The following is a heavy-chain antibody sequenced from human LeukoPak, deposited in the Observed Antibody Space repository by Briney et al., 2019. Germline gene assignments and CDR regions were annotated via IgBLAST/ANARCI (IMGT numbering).Heavy chain of an antibody. CDR2: MNPNSGNT. Sequence: ASVKVSCKASGYTFTSYDINWVRQATGQGLEWMGWMNPNSGNTGYAQKFQGRVTMTRNTSISTAYMELSSLRSEDTAVYYCARRGEDDSWYYYGMDVWGQGTTVTVSS. J-gene: IGHJ6*02. CDR1: GYTFTSYD. D-gene: IGHD3-16*01. CDR3: ARRGEDDSWYYYGMDV. V-gene: IGHV1-8*01.